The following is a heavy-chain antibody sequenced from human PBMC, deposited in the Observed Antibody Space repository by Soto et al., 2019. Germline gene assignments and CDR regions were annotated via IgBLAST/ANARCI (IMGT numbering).Heavy chain of an antibody. J-gene: IGHJ6*02. CDR1: GYTFTSYY. CDR3: ARELWELDPHYYYYYGMDV. V-gene: IGHV1-46*01. Sequence: ASVKVSCKASGYTFTSYYMHWVRQAPGQGLEWMGIINPSGGSTSYAQKFQGRVTMTRDTSTSTVYMELSSLRSEDTAVYYCARELWELDPHYYYYYGMDVWGQGTTVTVS. D-gene: IGHD1-26*01. CDR2: INPSGGST.